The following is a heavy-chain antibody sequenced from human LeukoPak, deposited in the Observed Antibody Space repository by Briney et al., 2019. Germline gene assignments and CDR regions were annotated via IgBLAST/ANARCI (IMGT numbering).Heavy chain of an antibody. CDR3: AKGLCSTSCYSVPDHV. CDR1: GFTVNSNH. D-gene: IGHD2-2*01. V-gene: IGHV3-53*01. J-gene: IGHJ6*02. CDR2: IYSSGNT. Sequence: GGSLRLSCAASGFTVNSNHMNWVRQAPGKGLEWVSVIYSSGNTYYADSVKGRFTISRDNSKNTLYLQMNSLRAEDTAVYYCAKGLCSTSCYSVPDHVWGQGTTVTVSS.